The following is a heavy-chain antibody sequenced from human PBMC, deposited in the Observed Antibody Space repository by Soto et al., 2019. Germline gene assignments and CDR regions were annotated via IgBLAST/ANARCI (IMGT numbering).Heavy chain of an antibody. CDR2: ISSSGSTI. V-gene: IGHV3-11*01. CDR3: ARERGYCSGGSCNYRTIGVLDY. D-gene: IGHD2-15*01. Sequence: QVQLVESGGGLVKPGGSLRLSCAASGFTFSDYYMSWIRQAPGKGLEWVSYISSSGSTIYYADSVKGRFTISRDNAKNSLYLQMNSLRAEDTAVYYCARERGYCSGGSCNYRTIGVLDYWGQGTLVTVSS. CDR1: GFTFSDYY. J-gene: IGHJ4*02.